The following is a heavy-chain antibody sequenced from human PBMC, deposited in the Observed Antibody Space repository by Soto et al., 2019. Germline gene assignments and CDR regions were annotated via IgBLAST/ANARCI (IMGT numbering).Heavy chain of an antibody. CDR1: GFTFSSYG. D-gene: IGHD3-22*01. V-gene: IGHV3-33*01. J-gene: IGHJ4*02. CDR2: IWYDGSNK. Sequence: GGSLRLSCAASGFTFSSYGMHWVRQAPGKGLEWVAVIWYDGSNKYYADSVKGRFTISRDNSKNTLYLQMNSLRAEDTAVYYCARDEYKDYYDSSGYCDYWGQGTLVTVSS. CDR3: ARDEYKDYYDSSGYCDY.